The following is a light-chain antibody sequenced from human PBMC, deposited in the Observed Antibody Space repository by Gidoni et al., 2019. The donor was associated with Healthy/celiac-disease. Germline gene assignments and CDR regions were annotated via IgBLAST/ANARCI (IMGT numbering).Light chain of an antibody. CDR2: SNN. V-gene: IGLV1-47*02. Sequence: QSVLTQPPSASGTPGQRVTISCSGSSSNIGSNYVYWYRQLPGTAPKRLIYSNNQRPSGVPARFSGSKSGTSASLAISGLRSEDEADYYCAAWDDSLSGHNWVFGGGTKLTVL. CDR1: SSNIGSNY. J-gene: IGLJ3*02. CDR3: AAWDDSLSGHNWV.